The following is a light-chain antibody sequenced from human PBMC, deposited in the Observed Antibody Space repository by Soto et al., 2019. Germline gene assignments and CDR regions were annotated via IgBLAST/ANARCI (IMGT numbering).Light chain of an antibody. J-gene: IGLJ1*01. V-gene: IGLV1-40*03. Sequence: QSVLTQPPSVSGAPGQTVTISCTGSSSNIGAYYYLHWYHQLPGTAPKLLIYEHNNRPSGVPDRFSGSKSAATASLAITGLQDEDEADYYCQSYTSSLTGYVFGTGTKVTVL. CDR3: QSYTSSLTGYV. CDR2: EHN. CDR1: SSNIGAYYY.